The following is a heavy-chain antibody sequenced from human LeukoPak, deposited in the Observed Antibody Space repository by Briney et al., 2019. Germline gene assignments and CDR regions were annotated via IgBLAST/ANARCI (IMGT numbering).Heavy chain of an antibody. D-gene: IGHD6-13*01. CDR3: ARLEDSSSWYIADY. V-gene: IGHV4-59*01. CDR1: GGSISSYY. CDR2: IYYSGST. J-gene: IGHJ4*02. Sequence: SETLSLTCTVSGGSISSYYWSWIRQPPGKGLEWIGYIYYSGSTNYNPSLKSRVTISVDTSKNQFSLKLSSVTAADTAVYYCARLEDSSSWYIADYWGQGTLVTVSP.